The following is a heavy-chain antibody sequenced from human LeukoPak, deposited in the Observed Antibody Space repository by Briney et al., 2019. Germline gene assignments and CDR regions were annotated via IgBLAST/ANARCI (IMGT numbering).Heavy chain of an antibody. CDR3: ASSSQPGYSSGWYIFAY. J-gene: IGHJ4*02. D-gene: IGHD6-19*01. Sequence: GGSLRLSCAASEFTVSNNYISWVRQAPGKGPEWVSIIYNSGRTYYADSVKGRFTISRDISQNTVLLQMNSLRDEDTAVYYCASSSQPGYSSGWYIFAYWGQGALVTVSS. CDR1: EFTVSNNY. CDR2: IYNSGRT. V-gene: IGHV3-66*01.